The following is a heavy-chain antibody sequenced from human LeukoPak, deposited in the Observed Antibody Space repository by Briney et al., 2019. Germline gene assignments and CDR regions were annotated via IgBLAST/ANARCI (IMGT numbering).Heavy chain of an antibody. CDR3: ATDPEAVPI. V-gene: IGHV3-66*01. D-gene: IGHD2-2*01. J-gene: IGHJ3*02. CDR1: GFTVDSHY. Sequence: SGGSLRLSCAVSGFTVDSHYMTWVRQAPGKGLQWVSVIYSDGSTYYTDSVKGRFTISTDDSENTVYLQMNSLRVEDTAVYYCATDPEAVPIWGQGTMVTVSS. CDR2: IYSDGST.